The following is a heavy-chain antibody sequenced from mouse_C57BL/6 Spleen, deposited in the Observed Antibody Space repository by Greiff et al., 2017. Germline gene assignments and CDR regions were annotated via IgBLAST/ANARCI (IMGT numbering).Heavy chain of an antibody. J-gene: IGHJ2*01. CDR3: ARERNSYGSSWDY. Sequence: EVNVVESGGGLVKPGGSLKLSCAASGFTFSDYGMHWVRQAPEKGLEWVAYISSGSSTIYYADTVKGRFTISRDNAKNTLFLQMTSLRSEDTAMYYCARERNSYGSSWDYWGQGTTLTVSS. V-gene: IGHV5-17*01. CDR2: ISSGSSTI. D-gene: IGHD1-1*01. CDR1: GFTFSDYG.